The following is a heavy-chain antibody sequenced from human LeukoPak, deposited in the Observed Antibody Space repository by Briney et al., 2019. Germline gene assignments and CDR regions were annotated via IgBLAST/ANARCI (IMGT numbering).Heavy chain of an antibody. CDR2: ISYDGSNK. CDR1: GFTFSSYA. V-gene: IGHV3-30*18. D-gene: IGHD6-19*01. J-gene: IGHJ4*02. Sequence: GRSLRLSCAASGFTFSSYAMHWVRQAPGKGLEWVAVISYDGSNKYYADSVKGRFTISRDNSKTTLYLQMNSLSPEDTAVYYCAKDPMTYSSGSFTPVDYWGQGTLVTVSS. CDR3: AKDPMTYSSGSFTPVDY.